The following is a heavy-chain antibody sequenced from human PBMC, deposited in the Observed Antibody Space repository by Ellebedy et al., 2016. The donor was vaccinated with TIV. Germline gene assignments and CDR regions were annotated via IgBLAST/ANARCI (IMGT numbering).Heavy chain of an antibody. CDR1: GFSFNIYA. CDR2: VSENGDSI. Sequence: GESLKISXAASGFSFNIYAMSWVRQAPGKGLEWVSSVSENGDSIYYADSVKGRFTISRDDSEHMVYLQMNSLRVDDTAVYYCAKGRTGGTTFLGFFDYWGQGALVTVSS. D-gene: IGHD1-1*01. CDR3: AKGRTGGTTFLGFFDY. V-gene: IGHV3-23*01. J-gene: IGHJ4*02.